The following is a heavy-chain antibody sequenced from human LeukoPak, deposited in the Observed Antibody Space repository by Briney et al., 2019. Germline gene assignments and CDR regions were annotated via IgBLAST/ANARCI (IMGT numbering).Heavy chain of an antibody. CDR2: IRSKAYGGTT. CDR1: GFTFGDYA. D-gene: IGHD5-18*01. J-gene: IGHJ4*02. CDR3: TRDLFGGYSYGFDY. V-gene: IGHV3-49*03. Sequence: PGRSLRLSXTASGFTFGDYAMSWFRQAPGKGLEWVGFIRSKAYGGTTEYAASVKGRFTISRDDSKSIAYLQMNSLKTEDTAVYYCTRDLFGGYSYGFDYWGQGTLVTVSS.